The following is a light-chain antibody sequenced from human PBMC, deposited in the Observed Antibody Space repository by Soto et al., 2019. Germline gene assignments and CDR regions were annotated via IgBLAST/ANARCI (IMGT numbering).Light chain of an antibody. CDR3: QQSYSTPP. J-gene: IGKJ4*01. CDR1: QSISSY. CDR2: AAS. V-gene: IGKV1-39*01. Sequence: DIQMTQSPSSLSASVGDRVTITCRASQSISSYLNWYQQKPGKAPKLLIYAASSLQSGVPSRFSGSGSGTDFTLTISSLQPEDFATYYCQQSYSTPPLGGGTKVDIK.